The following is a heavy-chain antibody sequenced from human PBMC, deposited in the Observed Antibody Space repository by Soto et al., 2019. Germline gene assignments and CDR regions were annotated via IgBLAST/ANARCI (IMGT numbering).Heavy chain of an antibody. Sequence: EVQLVESGGGLVKPGGSLRLSCAASGFTFSSYSMNWVRQAPGKGLEWVSSISSSSSYIYYADSVKGRFTISRDNAKNSLYLQMNSLRAEDTAVYYCARDLAVYGDYAGSDYWGQGTLVTVSS. CDR1: GFTFSSYS. J-gene: IGHJ4*02. D-gene: IGHD4-17*01. CDR3: ARDLAVYGDYAGSDY. CDR2: ISSSSSYI. V-gene: IGHV3-21*01.